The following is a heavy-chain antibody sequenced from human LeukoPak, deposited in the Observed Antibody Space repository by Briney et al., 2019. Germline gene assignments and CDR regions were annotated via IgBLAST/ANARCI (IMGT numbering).Heavy chain of an antibody. V-gene: IGHV4-38-2*02. D-gene: IGHD6-19*01. Sequence: SETLSLTCTVSGYSISSGYYWGWIRQPPGKGLEWIGGTVYHSGSTYYNPSLKSRVTISVDTSKNQFSLTLSSVTAADTAVYYCARLSRFGATASGWAFDYWGQGTLVTVSS. J-gene: IGHJ4*02. CDR2: VYHSGST. CDR3: ARLSRFGATASGWAFDY. CDR1: GYSISSGYY.